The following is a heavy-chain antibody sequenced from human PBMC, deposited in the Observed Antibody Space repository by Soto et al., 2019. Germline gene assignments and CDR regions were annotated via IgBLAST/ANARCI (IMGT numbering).Heavy chain of an antibody. CDR2: IDPSGSYT. D-gene: IGHD4-17*01. J-gene: IGHJ6*02. CDR1: GYSFTSYW. CDR3: AILPTVTYYYYGMDV. V-gene: IGHV5-10-1*01. Sequence: GESLKISCKGSGYSFTSYWISWVRQMPGKGLEWMGRIDPSGSYTNYSPSFQGHVTISADKSISTAYLQWSSLKASDTAMYYCAILPTVTYYYYGMDVWGQGTTVTVSS.